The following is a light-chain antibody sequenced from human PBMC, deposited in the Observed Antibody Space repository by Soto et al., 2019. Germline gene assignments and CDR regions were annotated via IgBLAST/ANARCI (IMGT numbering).Light chain of an antibody. V-gene: IGLV2-11*01. CDR2: DVS. CDR1: SSDVGGYKY. Sequence: QSALTQPRSVSESPGQSVTISCSGTSSDVGGYKYVSWYQQHPGKAPKLMIYDVSKRPSGVPDRFSGSKSGSTSSQTISGLQAEDEADYYCCSYAGSFTWVFGGGTKLTVL. CDR3: CSYAGSFTWV. J-gene: IGLJ3*02.